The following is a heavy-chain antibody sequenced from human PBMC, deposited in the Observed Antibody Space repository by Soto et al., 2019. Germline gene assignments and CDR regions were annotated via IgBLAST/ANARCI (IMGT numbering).Heavy chain of an antibody. D-gene: IGHD3-22*01. CDR2: IIPIFGTA. J-gene: IGHJ4*02. CDR1: GGTFSSYA. V-gene: IGHV1-69*13. CDR3: ASPPRDSSGYYYF. Sequence: SVKVSCKASGGTFSSYAISCVRQAPGQGLEWMGGIIPIFGTANYAQKFQGRVTITADESTSTAYMELSSLRSEDTAVYYCASPPRDSSGYYYFWGQGTLVTVSS.